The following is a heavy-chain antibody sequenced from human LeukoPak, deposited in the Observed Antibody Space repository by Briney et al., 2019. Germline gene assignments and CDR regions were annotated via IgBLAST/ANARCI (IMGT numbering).Heavy chain of an antibody. J-gene: IGHJ4*02. CDR3: AKVGYGVVVPAAMNY. CDR2: ISYDGNNK. CDR1: GFTFSRYG. D-gene: IGHD2-2*01. Sequence: GRSLRLSCAASGFTFSRYGMHWVRQAPGKGLEWVAVISYDGNNKYYSDSVKGRFTISRDNSKNTLYLQMNSLRAEDTAVYYCAKVGYGVVVPAAMNYWGQGTLVTVSS. V-gene: IGHV3-30*18.